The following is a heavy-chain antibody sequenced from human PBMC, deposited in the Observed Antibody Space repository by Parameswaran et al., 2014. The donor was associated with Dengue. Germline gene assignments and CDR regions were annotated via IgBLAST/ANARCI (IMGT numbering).Heavy chain of an antibody. V-gene: IGHV4-39*01. CDR2: IYYSGST. J-gene: IGHJ5*02. D-gene: IGHD3-3*01. CDR3: ARLLGENYDFWSGYKTDP. Sequence: VRQAPGKGLEWIGSIYYSGSTYYNPSLKSRVTISVDTSKNQFSLKLSSVTAADTAVYYCARLLGENYDFWSGYKTDPWGQGTLVTVSS.